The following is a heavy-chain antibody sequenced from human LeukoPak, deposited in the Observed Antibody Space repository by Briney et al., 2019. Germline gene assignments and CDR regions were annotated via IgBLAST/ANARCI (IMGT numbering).Heavy chain of an antibody. D-gene: IGHD3-10*01. Sequence: SETLSLTCTVSGGSISSSSYYWGWIRQPPGKGLEWIGSIYYSGSTYYNPSLKSRVTISVDTSKNQFSLKLSSVTAADTAVYYCARDPRGVSDYNWFDPWGQGTLVTVSS. V-gene: IGHV4-39*07. J-gene: IGHJ5*02. CDR3: ARDPRGVSDYNWFDP. CDR2: IYYSGST. CDR1: GGSISSSSYY.